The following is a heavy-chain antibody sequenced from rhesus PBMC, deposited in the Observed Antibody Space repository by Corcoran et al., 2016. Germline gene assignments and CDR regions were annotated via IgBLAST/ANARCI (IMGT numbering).Heavy chain of an antibody. CDR1: GYSLSSGYY. D-gene: IGHD6S26*01. V-gene: IGHV4-122*02. CDR3: ARVMAAAGPGY. Sequence: QVQLQESGPGLVKPSETLSLTCAVSGYSLSSGYYWIWIRHPPGQGLEWIGFITYGGSTNYNPSLKGRVTISRDTSKNQFSLKLSSVTAADTAVYYCARVMAAAGPGYWGQGVLVTVSS. CDR2: ITYGGST. J-gene: IGHJ4*01.